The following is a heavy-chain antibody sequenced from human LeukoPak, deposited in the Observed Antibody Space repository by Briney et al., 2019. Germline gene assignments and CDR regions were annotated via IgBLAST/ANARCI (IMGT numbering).Heavy chain of an antibody. Sequence: TGGSLRLSCAASGFTFSSYGMHWVRQAPGMGLEWVAVIWYDGSNKYYADSVKGRFTISRDNSKNTLYLQMNSLRAEDTAVYYCARDYCGGDCEFDYWGQGTLVTVSS. CDR2: IWYDGSNK. CDR1: GFTFSSYG. V-gene: IGHV3-33*01. CDR3: ARDYCGGDCEFDY. D-gene: IGHD2-21*02. J-gene: IGHJ4*02.